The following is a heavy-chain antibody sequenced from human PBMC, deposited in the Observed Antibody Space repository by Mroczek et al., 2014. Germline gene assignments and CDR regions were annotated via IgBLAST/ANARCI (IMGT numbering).Heavy chain of an antibody. CDR2: IWYDGSNK. Sequence: VQLVESGGGVVQPGRSLRLSCAASGFTFSSYGMHWVRQAPGKGLEWVAVIWYDGSNKYYADSVKGRFTIPRDNSKNTLYLQMNSLRAEDTAVYYCARASLNFIAAAGFEHPLGMDVWGQGTTVTVSS. CDR3: ARASLNFIAAAGFEHPLGMDV. J-gene: IGHJ6*02. D-gene: IGHD6-13*01. V-gene: IGHV3-33*01. CDR1: GFTFSSYG.